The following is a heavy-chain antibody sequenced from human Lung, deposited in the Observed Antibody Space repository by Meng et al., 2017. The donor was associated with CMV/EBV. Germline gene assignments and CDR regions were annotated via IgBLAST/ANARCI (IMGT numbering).Heavy chain of an antibody. CDR3: ARGRGFWSGSRYYYYGMDV. D-gene: IGHD3-3*01. J-gene: IGHJ6*02. Sequence: SETLSLTCAVYGGSFSGYYWSWIRQPPGKGLEWIGEINHSGSTNYNPSLKSRVTISEDTSKNQFSLKLSSVTAADTAVYYCARGRGFWSGSRYYYYGMDVWGQGTTVTVSS. CDR1: GGSFSGYY. V-gene: IGHV4-34*01. CDR2: INHSGST.